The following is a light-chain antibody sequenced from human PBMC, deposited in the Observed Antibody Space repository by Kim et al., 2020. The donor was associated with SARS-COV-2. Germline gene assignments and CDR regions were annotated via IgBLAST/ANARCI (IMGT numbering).Light chain of an antibody. CDR2: DVT. CDR1: TSDVGSYNL. Sequence: QSALTQPASVSGSPGQSITISCTGSTSDVGSYNLVSWYQQHPAKAPKLIIYDVTERPSGVTDRFSGSKSGNTASLTVSGLQTEDEGVYYCCSYAGRTTLVFRGGTQLTVL. V-gene: IGLV2-23*02. J-gene: IGLJ3*02. CDR3: CSYAGRTTLV.